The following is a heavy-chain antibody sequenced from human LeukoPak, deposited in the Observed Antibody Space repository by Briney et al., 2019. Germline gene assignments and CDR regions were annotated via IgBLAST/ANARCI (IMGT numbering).Heavy chain of an antibody. J-gene: IGHJ3*02. CDR1: GFTFSSYE. V-gene: IGHV3-48*03. Sequence: PGGSLRLSCAASGFTFSSYEMNWVRQAPGKGLEWVSYISSSGSTIYYADSVKGRFTISRDNAKNSLYLQMNSLRAEDTAVYYCARDASYDSSGYYSDAFDIWGQGTMVTVSS. D-gene: IGHD3-22*01. CDR3: ARDASYDSSGYYSDAFDI. CDR2: ISSSGSTI.